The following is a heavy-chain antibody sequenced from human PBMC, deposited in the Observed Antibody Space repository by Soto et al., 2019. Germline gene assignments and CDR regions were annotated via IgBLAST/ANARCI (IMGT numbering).Heavy chain of an antibody. V-gene: IGHV1-2*04. Sequence: ASVKVSCKASGYTFTGYYMRWVRQAPGQGLEWMGWINPNSGGTNYAQKFQGWVTMTRDTSISTAYMELSRLRSDDTAVYYCARASYSSGWYGTERKYYFDYWGQGTLVTVSS. D-gene: IGHD6-19*01. CDR2: INPNSGGT. J-gene: IGHJ4*02. CDR3: ARASYSSGWYGTERKYYFDY. CDR1: GYTFTGYY.